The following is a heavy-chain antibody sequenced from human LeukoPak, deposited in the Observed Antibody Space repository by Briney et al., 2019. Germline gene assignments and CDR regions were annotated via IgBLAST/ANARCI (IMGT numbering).Heavy chain of an antibody. Sequence: SETLSLTCTVSGGSISSGGYYWSWIRQPPGKGLEWIGSIYHSGSTYYNPSLKSRVTISVDTSKNQFSLKLSSVTATDTAVYYCARELWFGELLFLGYYYGMDVWGQGTTVTVSS. CDR3: ARELWFGELLFLGYYYGMDV. D-gene: IGHD3-10*01. CDR1: GGSISSGGYY. J-gene: IGHJ6*02. V-gene: IGHV4-39*07. CDR2: IYHSGST.